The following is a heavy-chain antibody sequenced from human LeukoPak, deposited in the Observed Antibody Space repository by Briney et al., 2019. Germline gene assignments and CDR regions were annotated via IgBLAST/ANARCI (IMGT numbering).Heavy chain of an antibody. J-gene: IGHJ4*02. V-gene: IGHV4-31*02. CDR3: ARVVRSSWTGVYFDY. CDR2: IYYSGST. D-gene: IGHD6-13*01. CDR1: XSGXYX. Sequence: XSGXYXWSWXRQXPGKGLEWIGYIYYSGSTYYNPSLKSRVTISVDTSKNQFSLKLSSVTAADTAVYYCARVVRSSWTGVYFDYWGQGTLVTVSS.